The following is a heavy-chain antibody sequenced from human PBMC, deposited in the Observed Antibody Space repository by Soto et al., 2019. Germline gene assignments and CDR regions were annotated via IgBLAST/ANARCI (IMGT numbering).Heavy chain of an antibody. CDR3: ARRSYDNGGYYYVDY. D-gene: IGHD3-22*01. CDR2: IYYSGST. Sequence: SETLCLTCTVAGDSISEYDGSWIRQPPGKGLEWIGYIYYSGSTNSNNPSLKSRVAISVDTSKNEFSLKLSSVTVADTAVYYCARRSYDNGGYYYVDYWGQGTLVTVSS. CDR1: GDSISEYD. J-gene: IGHJ4*02. V-gene: IGHV4-59*08.